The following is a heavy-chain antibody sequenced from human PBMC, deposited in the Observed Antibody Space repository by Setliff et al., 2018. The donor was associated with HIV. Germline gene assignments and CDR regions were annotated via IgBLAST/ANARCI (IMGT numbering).Heavy chain of an antibody. CDR3: ARGGDGYNYFDY. D-gene: IGHD5-12*01. Sequence: SETLSLTCTASYATISTADYYWSWIRQPAGKGLEWIGRIYTSGSTNYNSSLKSRVTISVDTSKNQFSLNLSSVTAADTAVYYCARGGDGYNYFDYWGQGTLVTVSS. V-gene: IGHV4-61*02. CDR1: YATISTADYY. CDR2: IYTSGST. J-gene: IGHJ4*02.